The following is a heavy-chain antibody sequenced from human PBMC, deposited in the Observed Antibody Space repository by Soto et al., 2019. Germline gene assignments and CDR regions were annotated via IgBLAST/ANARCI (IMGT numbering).Heavy chain of an antibody. V-gene: IGHV3-7*01. D-gene: IGHD1-26*01. J-gene: IGHJ3*02. CDR1: GFTFSSYW. Sequence: PGGSLRLSCAASGFTFSSYWMSWVRQAPGKGLEWVANIEQDGSEKYYVDSVKGRFTISRDNAKNSLYLQMNSLRAEDTAVYYCARRTTRPPQDDAFDIWGQGTMVTVSS. CDR3: ARRTTRPPQDDAFDI. CDR2: IEQDGSEK.